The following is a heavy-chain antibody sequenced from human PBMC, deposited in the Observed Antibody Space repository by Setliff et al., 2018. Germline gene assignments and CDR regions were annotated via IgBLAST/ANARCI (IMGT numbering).Heavy chain of an antibody. V-gene: IGHV4-4*08. J-gene: IGHJ4*02. CDR1: DGSISDYY. D-gene: IGHD1-26*01. Sequence: PSETLSLTCTVSDGSISDYYWGWIRQSPGNGLEWIGYVFASGTTNYNPSLKSRVTMSVDTSKSLFSLRLTSVTAADTAVYFCARASFSGTYPPFGFDYWGQGTLVTVSS. CDR2: VFASGTT. CDR3: ARASFSGTYPPFGFDY.